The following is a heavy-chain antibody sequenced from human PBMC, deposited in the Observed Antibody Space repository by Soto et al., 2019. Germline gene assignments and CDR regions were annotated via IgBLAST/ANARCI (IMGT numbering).Heavy chain of an antibody. CDR2: ISGSASST. CDR3: AKASSTISPDY. J-gene: IGHJ4*02. CDR1: GFTFTDYA. Sequence: EVQLLESGGGLVQPGGSLRLSCAASGFTFTDYAMTWVRQAPGKGLEWGSSISGSASSTFYAGSVKGRFTISRDNSRNTVSLQMNSLRAEDTAVYYCAKASSTISPDYWGQGTLVTVSS. D-gene: IGHD5-12*01. V-gene: IGHV3-23*01.